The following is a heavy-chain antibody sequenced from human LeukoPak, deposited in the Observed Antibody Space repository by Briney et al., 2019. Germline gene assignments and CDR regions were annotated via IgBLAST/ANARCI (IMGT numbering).Heavy chain of an antibody. V-gene: IGHV3-33*05. Sequence: GGSLRLSCAASGFTFSTYGMHWVRQAPGRGLEWVAVITNDGNYEKYADAVRGRFTISRDNSKNTLYLQMNSLSAEDTAVYYCARDSITGDNSLDFWGRGTPVTVSS. CDR1: GFTFSTYG. D-gene: IGHD7-27*01. CDR2: ITNDGNYE. J-gene: IGHJ4*02. CDR3: ARDSITGDNSLDF.